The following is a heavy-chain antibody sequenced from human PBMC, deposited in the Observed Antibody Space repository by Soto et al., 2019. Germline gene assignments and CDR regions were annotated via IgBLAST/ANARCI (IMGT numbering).Heavy chain of an antibody. CDR2: IYYSGST. J-gene: IGHJ4*02. CDR1: GGSISSYY. D-gene: IGHD3-3*01. Sequence: SETLSLTCTVSGGSISSYYWSWIRQPPGKGLEWIGYIYYSGSTNYNPSLKSRVTISVDTSKNQFSLKLSSVTAADTAVYYCAIHARRNGEYGEWYDYWARGTLVTVSS. V-gene: IGHV4-59*08. CDR3: AIHARRNGEYGEWYDY.